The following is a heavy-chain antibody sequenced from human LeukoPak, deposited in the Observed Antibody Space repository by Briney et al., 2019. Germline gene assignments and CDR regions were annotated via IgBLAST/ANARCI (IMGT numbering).Heavy chain of an antibody. Sequence: GGSLRLSCAASGFTFSSYAMSWVRQAPGEGLEWVSAISGSGGSTYYADSVKGRFTISRDNSKNTLYLQMNSLRSEDTAVYYCARGGAGGGYHFDYWSQGTLVTVSS. J-gene: IGHJ4*02. D-gene: IGHD5-12*01. CDR2: ISGSGGST. CDR1: GFTFSSYA. CDR3: ARGGAGGGYHFDY. V-gene: IGHV3-23*01.